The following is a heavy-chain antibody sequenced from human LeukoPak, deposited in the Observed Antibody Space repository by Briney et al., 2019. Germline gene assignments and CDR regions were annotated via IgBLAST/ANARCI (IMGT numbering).Heavy chain of an antibody. J-gene: IGHJ3*02. D-gene: IGHD3-22*01. Sequence: KASQTLSLTCAISGDSVSSNSAAWHWVRQSPSRGLEWLGRTYYRSEWYNDYAVSVKSRITLNPDTSKNQFSLQLNSVTPEDTAVYYCARGDISGYYAFDIWGQGTMVTVSS. CDR1: GDSVSSNSAA. CDR3: ARGDISGYYAFDI. CDR2: TYYRSEWYN. V-gene: IGHV6-1*01.